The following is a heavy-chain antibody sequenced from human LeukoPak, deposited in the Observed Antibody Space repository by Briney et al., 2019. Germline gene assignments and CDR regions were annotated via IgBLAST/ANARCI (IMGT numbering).Heavy chain of an antibody. CDR3: AREPNYDILTGYYKGGDAFDI. V-gene: IGHV4-4*07. CDR2: IYTSGST. CDR1: GGSISSYY. Sequence: PSETLSLTCTVSGGSISSYYWSWIRQPAGKGLGWIGRIYTSGSTNYNPSLKSRVTMSVDTSKNQLSLKLSSVTAADTAVYYCAREPNYDILTGYYKGGDAFDIWGQGTMVTVSS. J-gene: IGHJ3*02. D-gene: IGHD3-9*01.